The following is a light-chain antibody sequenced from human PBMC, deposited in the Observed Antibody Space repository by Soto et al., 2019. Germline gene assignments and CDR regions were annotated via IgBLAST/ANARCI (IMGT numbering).Light chain of an antibody. V-gene: IGLV2-11*01. Sequence: QSALTQPRSVSGSPGQSVTISCTGTSSDVGNYDYVSWYQHHPGKATKVMIYDLNKRPSGVPDRFSGSKSGNTAYLTITGLQTEDEADYYCCSYAGSYTYVFGTGTKVTVL. CDR1: SSDVGNYDY. CDR2: DLN. J-gene: IGLJ1*01. CDR3: CSYAGSYTYV.